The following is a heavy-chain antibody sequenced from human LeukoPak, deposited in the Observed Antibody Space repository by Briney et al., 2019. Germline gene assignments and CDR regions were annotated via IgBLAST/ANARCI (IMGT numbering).Heavy chain of an antibody. CDR2: IYPGDSDT. Sequence: GESLKIPCKVSGYNFANYWIAWVRQMPGKGLVCMGIIYPGDSDTRYSPSFQGQVTISADKSTNTVYLQWRSLKASDTAIYHCARGGHGFPFDYWGQGTLVTVSS. D-gene: IGHD3-10*01. V-gene: IGHV5-51*01. CDR1: GYNFANYW. J-gene: IGHJ4*02. CDR3: ARGGHGFPFDY.